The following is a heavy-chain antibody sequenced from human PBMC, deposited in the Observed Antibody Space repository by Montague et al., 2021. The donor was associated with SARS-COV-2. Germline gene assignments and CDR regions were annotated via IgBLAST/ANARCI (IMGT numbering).Heavy chain of an antibody. V-gene: IGHV4-59*01. D-gene: IGHD6-19*01. CDR1: GGSISSYY. Sequence: SETLSLTCTVSGGSISSYYWSWIRQPPGKGLEWIGYMSYGESTNYNPSLKSRVTISVDTSKNQLSLKVNSVTAADTAVYYCAHRRSGWYGPHFDYWGQGTLVTVSS. CDR2: MSYGEST. J-gene: IGHJ4*02. CDR3: AHRRSGWYGPHFDY.